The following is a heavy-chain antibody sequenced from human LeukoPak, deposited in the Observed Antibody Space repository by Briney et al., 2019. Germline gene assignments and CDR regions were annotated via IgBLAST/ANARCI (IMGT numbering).Heavy chain of an antibody. D-gene: IGHD3-10*01. J-gene: IGHJ5*02. CDR3: ARLLGGWFDP. CDR1: GGSFSGYY. CDR2: INHSGST. Sequence: SETLSLTCAVYGGSFSGYYWSWIRQPPGKGLEWIGEINHSGSTNYNPPLKSRVTISVDTSKNQFSLKLSSVTAADTAVYYCARLLGGWFDPWGQGTLVTVSS. V-gene: IGHV4-34*01.